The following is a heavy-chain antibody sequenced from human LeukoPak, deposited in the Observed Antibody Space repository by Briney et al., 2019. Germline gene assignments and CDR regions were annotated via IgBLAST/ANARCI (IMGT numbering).Heavy chain of an antibody. D-gene: IGHD1-20*01. CDR1: GGSISSYY. V-gene: IGHV4-59*12. CDR3: AREHPDRYNWNYFDY. J-gene: IGHJ4*02. Sequence: SETLSLTCTVSGGSISSYYWIWIRQPPGKGLEWIGYIYYSGSTNYNPSLKSRVTISVDTSKNQFSLKLSSVTAADTAVYYCAREHPDRYNWNYFDYWGQGTLVTVSS. CDR2: IYYSGST.